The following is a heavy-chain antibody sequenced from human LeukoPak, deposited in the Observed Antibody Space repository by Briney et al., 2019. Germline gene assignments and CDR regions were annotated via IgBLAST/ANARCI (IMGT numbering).Heavy chain of an antibody. D-gene: IGHD6-13*01. CDR1: GGSFSGYY. V-gene: IGHV4-34*01. CDR3: ASGSSWYEWGARHI. Sequence: PSETLSLTCAVYGGSFSGYYWSWIRQPPGKGLEWIGEINHSGSTNYNPSLKSRVTISVDTSKNQFSLKLSSVTAADTAVYYCASGSSWYEWGARHIWGQGTMVSVSS. J-gene: IGHJ3*02. CDR2: INHSGST.